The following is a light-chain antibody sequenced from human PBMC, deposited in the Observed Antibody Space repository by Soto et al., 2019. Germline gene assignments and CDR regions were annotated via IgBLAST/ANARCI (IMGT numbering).Light chain of an antibody. CDR2: GNN. CDR3: QSYDSSLTAVI. Sequence: QSVLTQPPSVSGAPGQRVTISCTGGSSNIGAGFDVHWYQQLPGTAPKLLIYGNNGRPSGVPDRFSGSKSGTSASLAITGLQAEDEADYYCQSYDSSLTAVIFGGGTKLTVL. V-gene: IGLV1-40*01. J-gene: IGLJ2*01. CDR1: SSNIGAGFD.